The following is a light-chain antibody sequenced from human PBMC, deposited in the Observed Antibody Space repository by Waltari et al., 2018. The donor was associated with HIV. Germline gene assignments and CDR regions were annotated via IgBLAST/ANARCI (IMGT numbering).Light chain of an antibody. CDR1: SSNIGVTY. CDR3: ASWDASLSGLV. V-gene: IGLV1-47*01. Sequence: VLTQPPSASGTPGRRVTISCSGSSSNIGVTYVHWYQQLPGTTPKLLIQRYNQRPTCVPDQFSDSTSGTSASLDNSGLRSEDEADYYCASWDASLSGLVFGGGTKLTVL. J-gene: IGLJ2*01. CDR2: RYN.